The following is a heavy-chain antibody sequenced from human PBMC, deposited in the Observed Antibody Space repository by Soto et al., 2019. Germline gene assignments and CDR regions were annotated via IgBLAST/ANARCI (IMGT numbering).Heavy chain of an antibody. J-gene: IGHJ4*02. V-gene: IGHV3-15*01. CDR3: TTGPTVTALDY. Sequence: PGESLKISCKGSGYSFTSYWIGWVRQAPGKGLEWVGRIKSRTDGGTTDYAAPVKGRFTISRDDSKNTLYLQMNSLKTEDTAVYYCTTGPTVTALDYWGQGTRVTAPQ. CDR1: GYSFTSYW. CDR2: IKSRTDGGTT. D-gene: IGHD4-17*01.